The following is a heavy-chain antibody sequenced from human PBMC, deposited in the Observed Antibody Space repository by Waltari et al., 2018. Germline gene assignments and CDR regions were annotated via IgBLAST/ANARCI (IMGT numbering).Heavy chain of an antibody. J-gene: IGHJ3*02. D-gene: IGHD3-10*01. V-gene: IGHV3-48*04. Sequence: EVQLVESGGGLVQPGGSLRLSCAASGFTFSSYSMNWVRQAPGKGLGWISYITASGGAIYYADSVKGRFSISRDGAKKSLYLQMNSLRAEDTAVYYCARGTPGFFDIWGQGTMVTVSS. CDR2: ITASGGAI. CDR1: GFTFSSYS. CDR3: ARGTPGFFDI.